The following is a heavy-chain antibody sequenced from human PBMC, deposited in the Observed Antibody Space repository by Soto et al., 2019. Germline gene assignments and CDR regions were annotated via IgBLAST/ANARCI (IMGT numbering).Heavy chain of an antibody. CDR1: GFSFSSYS. J-gene: IGHJ4*02. CDR3: TREGGSGSYLLN. CDR2: ISSSGSNI. D-gene: IGHD3-10*01. V-gene: IGHV3-48*02. Sequence: EVQLVESGGGLVQPGGSLRLSCAASGFSFSSYSMNWVRQAPGKGLEWVSYISSSGSNIYYADSVEGRFTISRDKAKNSLFLQMNSLRDEDTAVYSCTREGGSGSYLLNWGQGTLVTVSS.